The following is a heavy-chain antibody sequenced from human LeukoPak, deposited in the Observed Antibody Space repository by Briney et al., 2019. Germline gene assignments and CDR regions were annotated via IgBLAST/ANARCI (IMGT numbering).Heavy chain of an antibody. D-gene: IGHD6-6*01. Sequence: ASVKVSCKASGYTFTGYYMHWVRQAPGQGLEWMGWINPNSGGTNYAQKFQGRVTMTRDTSISTAYMELSRLRSDGTAVYYCAREGGIAARRYNWFDPWGQGTLVTVSS. V-gene: IGHV1-2*02. CDR1: GYTFTGYY. CDR2: INPNSGGT. J-gene: IGHJ5*02. CDR3: AREGGIAARRYNWFDP.